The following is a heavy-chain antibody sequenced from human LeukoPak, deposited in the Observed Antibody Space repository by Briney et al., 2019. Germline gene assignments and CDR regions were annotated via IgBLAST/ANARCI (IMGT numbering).Heavy chain of an antibody. CDR2: IYYSGST. CDR1: GGSISSSRYY. J-gene: IGHJ4*02. V-gene: IGHV4-39*01. D-gene: IGHD6-6*01. Sequence: SETLSLTCTVSGGSISSSRYYWGWIRQPPGKGLEWIGSIYYSGSTYYNPSLKSRVTISVDTSKNQFSLKLSSVTAADTAVYYCARHEYSSSSFEYWGQGTLVTVSS. CDR3: ARHEYSSSSFEY.